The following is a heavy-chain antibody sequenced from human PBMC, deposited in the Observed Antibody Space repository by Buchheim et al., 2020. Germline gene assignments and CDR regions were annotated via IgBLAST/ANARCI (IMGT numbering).Heavy chain of an antibody. Sequence: EVQLLESGGGLVQPGGSLRLSCAASGFTFSSYAMDWVRQAPGKGLEWVAAISGSGGTPYYADSVKGRFTISRDNSKNTLYLQMNSLRVEDTAVYYCAKDSAPSYYNWFDPWGQGTL. CDR3: AKDSAPSYYNWFDP. CDR2: ISGSGGTP. J-gene: IGHJ5*02. CDR1: GFTFSSYA. V-gene: IGHV3-23*01. D-gene: IGHD3-10*01.